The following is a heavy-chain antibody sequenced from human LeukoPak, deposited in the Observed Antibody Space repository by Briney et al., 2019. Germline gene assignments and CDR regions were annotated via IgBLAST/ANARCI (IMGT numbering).Heavy chain of an antibody. D-gene: IGHD3-3*01. CDR3: ARFEAYYDFWSGYSGAGNLDY. V-gene: IGHV3-30-3*01. J-gene: IGHJ4*02. CDR2: ISYDGSNK. Sequence: GGSLRLSCAASGFTFGSNYMNWVRQAPGKGLEWVAVISYDGSNKYYADSVKGRFTISRDNSKNTLYLQMNSLRAEDTAVYYCARFEAYYDFWSGYSGAGNLDYWGQGTLVTVSS. CDR1: GFTFGSNY.